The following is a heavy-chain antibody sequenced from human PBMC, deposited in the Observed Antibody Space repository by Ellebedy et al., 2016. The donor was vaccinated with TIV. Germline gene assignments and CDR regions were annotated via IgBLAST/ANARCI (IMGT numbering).Heavy chain of an antibody. CDR2: ISTSSGNT. CDR1: GYTFTSYD. D-gene: IGHD2-21*01. Sequence: AASVKVSCKASGYTFTSYDINWVRQAPGQGPDWLGWISTSSGNTNYVQRFQDRLTMSTDSSTSTAFMDLRSLRSDDTAVYYCARSIRRGPVYYGMDVWGQGTTVTVSS. CDR3: ARSIRRGPVYYGMDV. J-gene: IGHJ6*02. V-gene: IGHV1-18*04.